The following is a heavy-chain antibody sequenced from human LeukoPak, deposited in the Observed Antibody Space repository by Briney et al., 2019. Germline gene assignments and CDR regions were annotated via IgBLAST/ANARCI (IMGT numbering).Heavy chain of an antibody. J-gene: IGHJ1*01. CDR1: GYTFTSYA. CDR2: INTGNGNT. Sequence: ASVTVSCTASGYTFTSYAMHWVRQAPRQSLEWMGWINTGNGNTKSSQKFQDRVTLTRDTSASTAYMELNSLSSEDTAVYYCARVPLHDASGRYYPHWGQGTLVTVSS. D-gene: IGHD3-22*01. CDR3: ARVPLHDASGRYYPH. V-gene: IGHV1-3*04.